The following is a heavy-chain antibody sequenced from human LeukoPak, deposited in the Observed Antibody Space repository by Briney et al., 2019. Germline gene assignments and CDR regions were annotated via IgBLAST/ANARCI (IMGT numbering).Heavy chain of an antibody. J-gene: IGHJ3*01. Sequence: QTGGSLRLSCAASGFTFDDYTMHWVRQAPGKGLEWVSLISWDGGSTYYADSVKGRSTISRDNSKNSLYLQMNSLRAEDTAIYYCARDIQLSTWGLGTMVTVSS. CDR3: ARDIQLST. CDR2: ISWDGGST. V-gene: IGHV3-43*01. CDR1: GFTFDDYT. D-gene: IGHD5-24*01.